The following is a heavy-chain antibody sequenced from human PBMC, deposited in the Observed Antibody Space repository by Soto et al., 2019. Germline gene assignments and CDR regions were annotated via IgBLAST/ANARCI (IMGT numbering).Heavy chain of an antibody. CDR1: GGSISSGGYY. CDR2: IYYSGST. V-gene: IGHV4-31*03. Sequence: QVQLQESGPGLVKPSQTLSLTCTVSGGSISSGGYYCNWIRQHPGKGLEWIGYIYYSGSTYYNPSLKSRVTLSVDTSKNQFSLKLTSVTAADTAVSYCARDSSGYYHFDSWGQGTLVTVSS. J-gene: IGHJ4*02. D-gene: IGHD3-22*01. CDR3: ARDSSGYYHFDS.